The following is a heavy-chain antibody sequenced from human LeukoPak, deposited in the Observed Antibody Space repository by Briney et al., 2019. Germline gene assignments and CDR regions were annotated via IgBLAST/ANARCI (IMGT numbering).Heavy chain of an antibody. V-gene: IGHV3-21*01. Sequence: AGGSLRLSCAASGFTFRSYEMNWVRQAPGKGLEWVSSISSSSSYIYYADSVKGGFTISRDNAKNSLYLQMNSLRAEDTAVYYCARVPVRGASPNWFDPWGQGTLVTVSS. CDR3: ARVPVRGASPNWFDP. CDR2: ISSSSSYI. J-gene: IGHJ5*02. CDR1: GFTFRSYE. D-gene: IGHD3-10*01.